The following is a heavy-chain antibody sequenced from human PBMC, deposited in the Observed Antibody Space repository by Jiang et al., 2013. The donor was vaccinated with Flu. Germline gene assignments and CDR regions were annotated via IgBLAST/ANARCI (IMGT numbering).Heavy chain of an antibody. CDR2: IILIFGTT. CDR3: ARVDRDTISYWNFDL. V-gene: IGHV1-69*06. D-gene: IGHD5-24*01. Sequence: QLLESGAEVKKPGSSVKVSCKASGGTFSNYAITWVRQAPGQGLEWMGGIILIFGTTKYAQKFQGRVTITADKSTSTAYMELSSLRSEDTAVYYCARVDRDTISYWNFDLWGRGTLVTVSS. J-gene: IGHJ2*01. CDR1: GGTFSNYA.